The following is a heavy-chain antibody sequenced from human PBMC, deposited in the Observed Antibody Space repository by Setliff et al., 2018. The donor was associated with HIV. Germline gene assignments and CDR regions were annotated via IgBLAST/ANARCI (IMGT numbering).Heavy chain of an antibody. CDR2: IYTSGST. J-gene: IGHJ4*02. Sequence: SETLSLTCTVSGGSISSGGYYWSWIRQHPGKGLEWIGYIYTSGSTNYNPSLKSRVTISIDTSKKQFSLRLTSVTAADSAVYYCARESYGSGTYDYWGQGTLVTVSS. D-gene: IGHD3-10*01. V-gene: IGHV4-61*08. CDR1: GGSISSGGYY. CDR3: ARESYGSGTYDY.